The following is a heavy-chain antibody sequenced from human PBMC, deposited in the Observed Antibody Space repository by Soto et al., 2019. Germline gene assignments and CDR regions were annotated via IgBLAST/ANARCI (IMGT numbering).Heavy chain of an antibody. CDR1: GYTFTYRY. D-gene: IGHD4-17*01. Sequence: SVKVSCKASGYTFTYRYLHWVRQASGQALEWMGWITPFNGNTNYAQKFQDRVTITRDRSMSTAYMELSSLRSEDTAMYYCASGDRYGDYVFWYWGQGTLVTVSS. CDR2: ITPFNGNT. V-gene: IGHV1-45*02. J-gene: IGHJ4*02. CDR3: ASGDRYGDYVFWY.